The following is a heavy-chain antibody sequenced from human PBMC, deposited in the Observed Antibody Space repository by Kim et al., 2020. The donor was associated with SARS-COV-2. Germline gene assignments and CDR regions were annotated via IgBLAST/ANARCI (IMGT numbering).Heavy chain of an antibody. CDR2: IYYSGST. CDR3: ARVTAAWFGELSTRWFDP. Sequence: SETLSLTCTVSGGSISSGGYYWSWIRQHPGKGLEWIGYIYYSGSTYYNPSLKSRVTISVDTSKNQFSLKLSSVTAADTAVYYCARVTAAWFGELSTRWFDPWGQGTLVTVSS. CDR1: GGSISSGGYY. J-gene: IGHJ5*02. D-gene: IGHD3-10*01. V-gene: IGHV4-31*03.